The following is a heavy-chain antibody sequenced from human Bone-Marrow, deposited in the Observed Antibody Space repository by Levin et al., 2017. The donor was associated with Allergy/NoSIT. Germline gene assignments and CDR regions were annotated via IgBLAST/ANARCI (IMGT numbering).Heavy chain of an antibody. D-gene: IGHD4-17*01. V-gene: IGHV1-8*01. J-gene: IGHJ5*02. CDR1: GYTFTSYD. CDR3: ARTPARYGDYVLNWFDP. CDR2: MNPNSGNT. Sequence: ASVKVSCKASGYTFTSYDINWVRQATGQGLEWMGWMNPNSGNTGYAQKFQGRVTMTRNTSISTAYMELSSLRSEDTAVYYCARTPARYGDYVLNWFDPWGQGTLVTVSS.